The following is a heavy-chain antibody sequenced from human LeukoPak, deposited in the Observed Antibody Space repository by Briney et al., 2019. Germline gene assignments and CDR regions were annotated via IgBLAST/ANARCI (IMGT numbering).Heavy chain of an antibody. Sequence: PGGSLRLSCAASGLTFSSYSMNWVRQAPGKGLEWVSSISSSSSYIYYADSVKGRFTISRDNAKNSLYLQMNSLRAEDTAVYYCAADSGSYGFDPWGQGTLVTVSS. CDR1: GLTFSSYS. CDR3: AADSGSYGFDP. J-gene: IGHJ5*02. D-gene: IGHD1-26*01. V-gene: IGHV3-21*01. CDR2: ISSSSSYI.